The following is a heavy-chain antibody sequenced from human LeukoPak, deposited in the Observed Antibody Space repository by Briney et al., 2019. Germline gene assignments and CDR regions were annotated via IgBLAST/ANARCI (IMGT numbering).Heavy chain of an antibody. CDR2: ISGRDSTT. CDR1: GFTFSSYA. V-gene: IGHV3-23*01. CDR3: ATSGGSYWS. J-gene: IGHJ5*02. D-gene: IGHD1-26*01. Sequence: GGSLRLSCAASGFTFSSYAMSRVRQAPGKGLEWVSGISGRDSTTYYADSVKGRFTISRENSKNTLYLQMNSLRAEDTAVYYCATSGGSYWSWGQGTLVTVSS.